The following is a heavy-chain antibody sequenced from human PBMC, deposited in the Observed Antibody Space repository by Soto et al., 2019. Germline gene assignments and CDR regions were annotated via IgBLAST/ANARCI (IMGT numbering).Heavy chain of an antibody. Sequence: EVQLVESGGGLIQPGGSLRLSCAVSGFTVSNNYMSWVRQAPGKGLEGVSVIYSGGYTAYGDSVKGRFTISRDNSKNTLSLKMNSRGADDPAWYSWAAERGGGGYWGQGTLVTVSS. V-gene: IGHV3-53*01. CDR3: AAERGGGGY. J-gene: IGHJ4*02. CDR1: GFTVSNNY. D-gene: IGHD3-10*01. CDR2: IYSGGYT.